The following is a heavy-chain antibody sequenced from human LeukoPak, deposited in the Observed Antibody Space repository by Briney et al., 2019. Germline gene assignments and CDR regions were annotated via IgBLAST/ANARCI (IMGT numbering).Heavy chain of an antibody. CDR1: GYSISSGYY. J-gene: IGHJ4*02. Sequence: SETLSLTCTVSGYSISSGYYWGWIRQPPGKGLEWVGSIYPSGSTYYNPSRKRRVTISVDTSKNQFSLKLSSVTAADTAVYYCASSTYYDSSGYRGIDYWGQGTLVTVSS. CDR3: ASSTYYDSSGYRGIDY. CDR2: IYPSGST. D-gene: IGHD3-22*01. V-gene: IGHV4-38-2*02.